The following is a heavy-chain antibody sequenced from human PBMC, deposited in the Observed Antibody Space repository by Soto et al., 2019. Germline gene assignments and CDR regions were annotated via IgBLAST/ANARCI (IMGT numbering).Heavy chain of an antibody. CDR2: IIPIFGTA. J-gene: IGHJ3*02. Sequence: SVKVSCKASGGTFSSYAISWVRQAPGQGLEWMGGIIPIFGTANYAQKFQGRVTITADESTSTAYMELSSLRSEDTAVYYCAREGGSGYLDHHDAFDIWGQGTMVTVSS. CDR3: AREGGSGYLDHHDAFDI. V-gene: IGHV1-69*13. D-gene: IGHD3-22*01. CDR1: GGTFSSYA.